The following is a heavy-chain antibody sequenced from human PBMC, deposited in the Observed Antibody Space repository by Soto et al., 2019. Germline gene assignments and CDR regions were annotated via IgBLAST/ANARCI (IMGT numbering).Heavy chain of an antibody. D-gene: IGHD5-18*01. Sequence: GGSLRLSCAASGFTVSSYAMSWVRQAPGKGLEWVSAISGSGGSTYYADSVKGRFTISRDNSKNTLYLQMNSLRAEDTAVYYCAKESYSSSYYYYGMDVWGQGTTVTVYS. CDR3: AKESYSSSYYYYGMDV. J-gene: IGHJ6*02. V-gene: IGHV3-23*01. CDR1: GFTVSSYA. CDR2: ISGSGGST.